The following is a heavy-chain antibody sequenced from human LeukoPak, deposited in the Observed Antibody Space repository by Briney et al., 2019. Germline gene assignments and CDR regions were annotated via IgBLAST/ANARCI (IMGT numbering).Heavy chain of an antibody. V-gene: IGHV4-34*01. Sequence: PGGSLRLSCAASGFTFSGFWMSWIRQPPGKGLEWIGEINHSGSTNYNPSLKSRVTISVDTSKNQLSLKLSSVTAADTAVYYCARRPYSSGNYKGAFDIWGQGTMVTVSS. CDR3: ARRPYSSGNYKGAFDI. D-gene: IGHD3-10*01. CDR2: INHSGST. J-gene: IGHJ3*02. CDR1: GFTFSGFW.